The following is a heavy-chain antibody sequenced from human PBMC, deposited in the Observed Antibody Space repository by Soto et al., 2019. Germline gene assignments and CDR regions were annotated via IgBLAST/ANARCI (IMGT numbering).Heavy chain of an antibody. CDR1: GCTFRSYT. CDR2: IIPILGIA. D-gene: IGHD6-13*01. V-gene: IGHV1-69*02. J-gene: IGHJ6*03. CDR3: ASLGIAAAGPNYYYMDV. Sequence: ASVTVSCKASGCTFRSYTISWVRQAPGQGLEWMGRIIPILGIANYAQKFQGRVTITADKSTSTAYMELSSLRSEDTAVYYCASLGIAAAGPNYYYMDVRGKGTTVTVSS.